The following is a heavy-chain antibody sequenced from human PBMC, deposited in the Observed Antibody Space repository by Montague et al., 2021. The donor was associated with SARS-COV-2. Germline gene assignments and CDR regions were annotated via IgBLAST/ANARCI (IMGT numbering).Heavy chain of an antibody. CDR1: GFTFSSNW. CDR3: AKGSV. V-gene: IGHV3-7*01. Sequence: SLRLSCAASGFTFSSNWMSWVRQAPGKGLEWVANIKPDGSAGYYVDSVKGRFTISRDNAKNSLYLQMNSPRAEDTAVYYCAKGSVWGQGTTVTVSS. CDR2: IKPDGSAG. J-gene: IGHJ6*02.